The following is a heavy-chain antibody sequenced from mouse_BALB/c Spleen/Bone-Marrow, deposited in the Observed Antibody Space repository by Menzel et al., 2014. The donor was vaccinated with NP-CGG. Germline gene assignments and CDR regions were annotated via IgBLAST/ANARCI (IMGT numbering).Heavy chain of an antibody. J-gene: IGHJ2*01. CDR2: INPDSRTI. CDR3: ARPDYYGYLNY. CDR1: GFDFSRYW. V-gene: IGHV4-1*02. Sequence: EVMLVESGGGLVQPGGSLKLSCAASGFDFSRYWMSWVRQAPGKGLEWIGEINPDSRTINYSPPLKDKLIISRDNAKNTLYLRLNKVRSEDTALYYCARPDYYGYLNYWGQGTTLTVSS. D-gene: IGHD1-1*01.